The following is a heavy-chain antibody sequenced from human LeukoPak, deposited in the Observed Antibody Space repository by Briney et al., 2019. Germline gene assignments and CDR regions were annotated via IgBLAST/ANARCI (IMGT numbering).Heavy chain of an antibody. V-gene: IGHV1-2*02. CDR2: INPNSGGT. CDR3: ATTLYCSSTSCYDFDY. J-gene: IGHJ4*02. CDR1: GYTFTRYY. D-gene: IGHD2-2*01. Sequence: ASVKVSCKASGYTFTRYYMHWVRQAPGQGLEWMGWINPNSGGTNYAQKFQGRVTMTRDTSISTAYMELSRLRSDGTAVYYCATTLYCSSTSCYDFDYWGQGTLVTVSS.